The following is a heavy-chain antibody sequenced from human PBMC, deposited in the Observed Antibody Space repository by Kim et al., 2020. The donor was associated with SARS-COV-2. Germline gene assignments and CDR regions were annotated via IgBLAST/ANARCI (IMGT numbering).Heavy chain of an antibody. J-gene: IGHJ4*02. CDR1: GGTFSSYA. D-gene: IGHD6-6*01. Sequence: SVKVSCKASGGTFSSYAISWVRQAPGQGLEWMGGIIPIFGTANYAQKFQGRVTITADESTSTAYMELSSLRSEDTAVYYCASTTEEQLATNDYWGQGTLVTVSS. CDR3: ASTTEEQLATNDY. V-gene: IGHV1-69*13. CDR2: IIPIFGTA.